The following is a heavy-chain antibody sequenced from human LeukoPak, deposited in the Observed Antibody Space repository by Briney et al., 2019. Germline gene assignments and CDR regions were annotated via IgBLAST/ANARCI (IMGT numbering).Heavy chain of an antibody. CDR3: ARGNCSSTSCSLSYNWFDP. Sequence: PSETLSLTCAVYGGSFSGYYWSWIRQPPGKGLEWIGEINHSGSTNYNPSLKSRVTISVDTSKNQFSLKLSSVTAADTAVYYCARGNCSSTSCSLSYNWFDPWGQGTLVTVSS. CDR1: GGSFSGYY. V-gene: IGHV4-34*01. CDR2: INHSGST. D-gene: IGHD2-2*01. J-gene: IGHJ5*02.